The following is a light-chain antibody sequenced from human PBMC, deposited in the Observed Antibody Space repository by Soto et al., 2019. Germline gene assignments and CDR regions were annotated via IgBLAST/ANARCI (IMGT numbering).Light chain of an antibody. CDR2: DAC. J-gene: IGKJ4*01. Sequence: EIVLTQSPATLSLSPGERATLSCRASQSVSSYLAWYQQKPGQAPRLLIYDACNRATGIPARFSGSGSGTDFTLTLSSLEPEDFAVYYCQQRSNWLTFGGGTKVEIK. CDR1: QSVSSY. V-gene: IGKV3-11*01. CDR3: QQRSNWLT.